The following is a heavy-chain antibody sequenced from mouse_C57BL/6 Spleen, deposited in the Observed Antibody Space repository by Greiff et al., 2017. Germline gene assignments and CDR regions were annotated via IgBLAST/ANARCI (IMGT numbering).Heavy chain of an antibody. J-gene: IGHJ2*01. D-gene: IGHD2-4*01. CDR3: AREYDYDAY. V-gene: IGHV1-26*01. CDR2: INPNNGGT. CDR1: GYTFTDYY. Sequence: EVQLQQSGPELVKPGASVKISCKASGYTFTDYYMNWVKQSHGKSLEWIGDINPNNGGTSYNQKFKGKATLTVDKSSSTAYMELRSLTSEDSAVYYCAREYDYDAYWGQGTTLTVSS.